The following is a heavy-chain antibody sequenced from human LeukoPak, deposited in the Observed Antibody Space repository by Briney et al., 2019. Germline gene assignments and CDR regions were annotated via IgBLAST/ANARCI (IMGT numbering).Heavy chain of an antibody. CDR2: INPNTGRT. CDR1: GYTFTGYY. V-gene: IGHV1-2*02. CDR3: ARSLVPAAQRLSS. D-gene: IGHD2-2*01. Sequence: ASVKVSCKASGYTFTGYYLHWVRQAPGQGLEWMGWINPNTGRTKYAQKFQGSVTMARDKSISTAYMEVTRLTADDTAVYYCARSLVPAAQRLSSWGQGTLVTVSS. J-gene: IGHJ5*02.